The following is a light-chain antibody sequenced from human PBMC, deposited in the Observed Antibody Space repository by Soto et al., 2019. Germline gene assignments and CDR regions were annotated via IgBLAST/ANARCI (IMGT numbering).Light chain of an antibody. CDR2: LNSDGSH. J-gene: IGLJ3*02. V-gene: IGLV4-69*01. CDR3: QTWGTGIRV. Sequence: QPVLTQSPSASASLGASVKLTCTLSSGHSSYAIAWHQQQPEKGPRYLMKLNSDGSHSKGDGIPDRFSGSSSGAERYLTISSLQSEDEAEYYCQTWGTGIRVFGGVTKLTVL. CDR1: SGHSSYA.